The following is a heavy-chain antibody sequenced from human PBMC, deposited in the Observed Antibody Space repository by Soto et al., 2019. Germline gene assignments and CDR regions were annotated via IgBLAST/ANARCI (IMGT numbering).Heavy chain of an antibody. CDR3: AKDEVVAALGSDAFDI. D-gene: IGHD2-15*01. CDR1: GFTFSSYA. CDR2: ISGSGGST. V-gene: IGHV3-23*01. J-gene: IGHJ3*02. Sequence: GGSLILSCAASGFTFSSYAMSWVRQAPGKGLEWVSAISGSGGSTYYADSVKGRLTISRDNSKNTLYLQMNSLRAEDTAVYYCAKDEVVAALGSDAFDIWGQGTMVTVSS.